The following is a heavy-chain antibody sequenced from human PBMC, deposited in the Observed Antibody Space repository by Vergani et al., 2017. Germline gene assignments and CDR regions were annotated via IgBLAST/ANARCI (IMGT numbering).Heavy chain of an antibody. J-gene: IGHJ3*02. V-gene: IGHV3-64*01. Sequence: VQLVESGGGLVKPGGSLRLSCAASGFTFSSYSMNWVRQAPGKGLEYVSAISSNGGSTYYANSVKGRLTIYRDNSKNTLYLQMNSLRSGDTAVYYCANWGYGGLWAFDIWGQGTMVTVSS. D-gene: IGHD5-12*01. CDR1: GFTFSSYS. CDR2: ISSNGGST. CDR3: ANWGYGGLWAFDI.